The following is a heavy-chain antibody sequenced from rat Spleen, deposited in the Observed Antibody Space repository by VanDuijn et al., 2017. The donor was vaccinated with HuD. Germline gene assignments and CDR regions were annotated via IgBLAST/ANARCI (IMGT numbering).Heavy chain of an antibody. CDR2: ISTGGGNT. D-gene: IGHD1-12*03. J-gene: IGHJ2*01. V-gene: IGHV5-25*01. CDR3: AKDNDYYDGSLDY. CDR1: GFTFSDYY. Sequence: EVQLVESDGGLVQPGRSLKLSCAASGFTFSDYYMAWVRQAPTKGLEWVATISTGGGNTYYRDSVKGRFTISRDNAKNTLYLQMDSLRSEDTATYYCAKDNDYYDGSLDYWGQGVMVTVSS.